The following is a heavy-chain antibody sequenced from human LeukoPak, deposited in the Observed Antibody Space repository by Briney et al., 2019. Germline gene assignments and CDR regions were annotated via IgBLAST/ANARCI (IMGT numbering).Heavy chain of an antibody. D-gene: IGHD1-26*01. J-gene: IGHJ4*02. CDR3: ARVEGATYGGDY. CDR2: INPNSGGT. V-gene: IGHV1-2*02. Sequence: ASVKVSCKASGYTFTGYYMHWVRQAPGQGLEWMGWINPNSGGTNYAQKFQGRVTMTRDTSISTAYMELSRLRSDDTAAYYCARVEGATYGGDYWGQGTLVTVSS. CDR1: GYTFTGYY.